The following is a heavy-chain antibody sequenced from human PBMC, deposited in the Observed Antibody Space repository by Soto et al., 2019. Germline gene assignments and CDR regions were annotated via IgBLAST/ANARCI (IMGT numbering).Heavy chain of an antibody. D-gene: IGHD4-17*01. Sequence: SETLSLTCTVSGGSISSYYWSWIRQPPGKGLEWIGYIYYSGSTNYNPSLKSRVTISVDTSKNQFSLKLSSVTAADTAVYYCARNLPGGRPNDYGNYVLYFDYWGQGTLVTVSS. CDR3: ARNLPGGRPNDYGNYVLYFDY. V-gene: IGHV4-59*01. J-gene: IGHJ4*02. CDR2: IYYSGST. CDR1: GGSISSYY.